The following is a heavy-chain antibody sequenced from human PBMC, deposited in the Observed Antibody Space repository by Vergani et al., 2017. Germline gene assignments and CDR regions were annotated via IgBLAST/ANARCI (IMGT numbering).Heavy chain of an antibody. Sequence: QVQLQESGPGLVKSSETLSLTCTVSGGSISDYYWNWLRQPPGEGLEWIGYIYKSGSSTYNPSLKGRVTISADTSKNQFSLKLTSVTAADTALYHCARDRGYSTGWYSAFDIWGQGTMVTVSS. J-gene: IGHJ3*02. D-gene: IGHD6-19*01. CDR3: ARDRGYSTGWYSAFDI. CDR2: IYKSGSS. V-gene: IGHV4-59*01. CDR1: GGSISDYY.